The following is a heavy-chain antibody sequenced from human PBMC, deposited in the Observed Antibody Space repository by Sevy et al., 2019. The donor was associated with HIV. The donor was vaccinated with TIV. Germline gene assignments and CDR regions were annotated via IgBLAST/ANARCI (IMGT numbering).Heavy chain of an antibody. CDR2: IYYSGST. D-gene: IGHD6-19*01. Sequence: SETLSLTCTVSGGSISSSSYYWGWIRQPPGKGLEWIGSIYYSGSTYYNPSHKSRVSISVDTSKNQFSLKLSSVTAADTAVYYCARPNSSGWYFFYYWGQGTLVTVSS. J-gene: IGHJ4*02. CDR3: ARPNSSGWYFFYY. V-gene: IGHV4-39*01. CDR1: GGSISSSSYY.